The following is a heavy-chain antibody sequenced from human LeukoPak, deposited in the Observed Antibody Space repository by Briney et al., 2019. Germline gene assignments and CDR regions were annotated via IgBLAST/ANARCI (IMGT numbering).Heavy chain of an antibody. Sequence: GGSLRLSCAASGFPFSSYGLHWVRQAPGKGLEWVAAVSHDGSNEYYADSVKGRFTISRDNSKSTLYLQVNSLRAEDTAVYYCAKDRYYGSSAVIDYWGQGTLVTVSS. V-gene: IGHV3-30*18. J-gene: IGHJ4*02. CDR1: GFPFSSYG. CDR2: VSHDGSNE. CDR3: AKDRYYGSSAVIDY. D-gene: IGHD3-22*01.